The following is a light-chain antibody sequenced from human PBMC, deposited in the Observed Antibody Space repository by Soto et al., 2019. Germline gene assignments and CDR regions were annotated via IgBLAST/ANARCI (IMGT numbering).Light chain of an antibody. CDR2: STN. V-gene: IGLV8-61*01. Sequence: QTVVTQEPSFSVSPGRTVTLTCGLSSGSVSTSYYPSWYQQTPGQAPRTLIYSTNTRSSGVPDRFSGSILGIKAGLTITGAQADDESDYYCVLYMGSGIWVFGGGTKLTVL. CDR1: SGSVSTSYY. J-gene: IGLJ3*02. CDR3: VLYMGSGIWV.